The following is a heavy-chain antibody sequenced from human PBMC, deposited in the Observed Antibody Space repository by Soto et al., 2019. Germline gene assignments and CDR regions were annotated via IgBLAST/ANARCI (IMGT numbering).Heavy chain of an antibody. CDR3: AIDLWWYTH. D-gene: IGHD2-15*01. V-gene: IGHV3-23*01. J-gene: IGHJ4*02. CDR2: ISGGGSGA. CDR1: GFTFSDHA. Sequence: EVPLLESGGGLVQPGGSLRLSCTASGFTFSDHAMTWVRQAPGKGLEWLSGISGGGSGAYYADSVKGRFTVSRANSNNTLFLQMDRLSVEDTAVYYGAIDLWWYTHWGPGTVVTVSS.